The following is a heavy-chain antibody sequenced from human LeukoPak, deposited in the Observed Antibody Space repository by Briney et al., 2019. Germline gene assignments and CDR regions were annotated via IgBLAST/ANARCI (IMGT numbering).Heavy chain of an antibody. D-gene: IGHD6-13*01. CDR1: GGSISSGDYY. J-gene: IGHJ4*02. CDR2: IYYSGST. Sequence: SQTLSLTCTVSGGSISSGDYYWSWIRQAPGKGLESIGYIYYSGSTYYNPSLKSRVTISVDTSKNQFSLKLSSVTAADTAVYYCARDQGIAAAGPIGYRGQGTLVTVSS. CDR3: ARDQGIAAAGPIGY. V-gene: IGHV4-30-4*01.